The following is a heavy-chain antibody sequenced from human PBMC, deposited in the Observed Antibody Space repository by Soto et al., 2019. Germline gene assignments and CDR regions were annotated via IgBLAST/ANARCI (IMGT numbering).Heavy chain of an antibody. Sequence: SETLSLTCTVSGGSISSGGYYWSWIRQYPGKGLEWIGYIYYSGSTYYNPSLKSRVTISVDTSKNQFSLKLSSVTAADTAVYYCPRDFRLAHYDSPAFDIWGQGTMVTVSS. V-gene: IGHV4-31*03. J-gene: IGHJ3*02. D-gene: IGHD3-3*01. CDR2: IYYSGST. CDR3: PRDFRLAHYDSPAFDI. CDR1: GGSISSGGYY.